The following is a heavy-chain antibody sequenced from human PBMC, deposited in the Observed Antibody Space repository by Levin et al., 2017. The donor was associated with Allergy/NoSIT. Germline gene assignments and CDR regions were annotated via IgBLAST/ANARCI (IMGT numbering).Heavy chain of an antibody. D-gene: IGHD4-23*01. CDR2: INPSGGST. CDR3: ARERGENYGGNSANWFDP. V-gene: IGHV1-46*01. J-gene: IGHJ5*02. CDR1: GYTFTSYY. Sequence: ASVKVSCKASGYTFTSYYMHWVRQAPGQGLEWMGIINPSGGSTSYAQKFQGRVTMTRDTSTSTVYMELSSLRSEDTAVYYCARERGENYGGNSANWFDPWGQGTLVTVSS.